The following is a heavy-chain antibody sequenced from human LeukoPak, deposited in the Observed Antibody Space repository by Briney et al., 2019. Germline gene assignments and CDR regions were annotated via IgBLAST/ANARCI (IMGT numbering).Heavy chain of an antibody. Sequence: GGSLRLSCSVSGFTFSTYVMHWVRQAPGKGLEYVSAISSNGDNTYYADSVKGRFTISRDNSKNTLHLQMSSLRADDTAVYYCVRGTGYWGQGTLVTVSS. CDR2: ISSNGDNT. J-gene: IGHJ4*02. CDR3: VRGTGY. CDR1: GFTFSTYV. V-gene: IGHV3-64D*06.